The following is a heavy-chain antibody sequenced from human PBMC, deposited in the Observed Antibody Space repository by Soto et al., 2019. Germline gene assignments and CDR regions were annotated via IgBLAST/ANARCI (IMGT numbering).Heavy chain of an antibody. CDR2: ISTSSGNA. CDR1: GYTFASYA. J-gene: IGHJ4*02. D-gene: IGHD5-18*01. V-gene: IGHV1-18*01. CDR3: ARSVGYPDY. Sequence: QVQLVQSGGEVRKHGASVNVSCKASGYTFASYAITWVRQAPGEVLEWMGWISTSSGNANYAQRFQGRVTITRDTSTTTVYMQLRSLRSDDSAVYFCARSVGYPDYWGQGTLVTVSS.